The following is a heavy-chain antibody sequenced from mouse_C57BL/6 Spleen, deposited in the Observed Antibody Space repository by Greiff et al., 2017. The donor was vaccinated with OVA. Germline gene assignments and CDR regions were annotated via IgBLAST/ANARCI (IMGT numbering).Heavy chain of an antibody. V-gene: IGHV5-4*01. J-gene: IGHJ4*01. D-gene: IGHD2-4*01. CDR3: ARDDYYDYEDYAMDY. Sequence: EVQLMESGGGLVKPGGSLKLSCAASGFTFSSYAMSWVRQTPEKRLEWVATISDGGSYTYYPDNVKGRFTISRDNAKNNLYLQMSHLKSEDTAMYYCARDDYYDYEDYAMDYWGQGTSVTVSS. CDR2: ISDGGSYT. CDR1: GFTFSSYA.